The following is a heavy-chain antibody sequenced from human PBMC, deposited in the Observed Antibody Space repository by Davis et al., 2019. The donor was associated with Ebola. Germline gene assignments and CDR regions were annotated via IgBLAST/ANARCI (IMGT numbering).Heavy chain of an antibody. CDR3: ARVEYSYGFYYYGMDV. J-gene: IGHJ6*02. D-gene: IGHD5-18*01. V-gene: IGHV4-31*03. Sequence: SETLSLTCTVSGGSISSGGYYWSWIRQHPGKGLEWIGYIYYSGSTYYNPSLKSRVTISVDTSKNQFSLKLSSVTAADTAVYYCARVEYSYGFYYYGMDVWGQGTTVTVSS. CDR1: GGSISSGGYY. CDR2: IYYSGST.